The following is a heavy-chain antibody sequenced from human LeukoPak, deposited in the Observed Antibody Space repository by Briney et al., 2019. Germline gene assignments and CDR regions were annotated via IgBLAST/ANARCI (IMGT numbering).Heavy chain of an antibody. D-gene: IGHD3-9*01. CDR3: ARGITGHYGNDF. CDR2: VNSDGTRT. V-gene: IGHV3-74*01. Sequence: GGSLRLSCAASEISFSSSWMLWVRQGPGKGLVWVSRVNSDGTRTNYADSVKGRFAISRDNAKNMLYLQKNSLRAEDTAVYYCARGITGHYGNDFWGQGTLVTVSS. CDR1: EISFSSSW. J-gene: IGHJ4*02.